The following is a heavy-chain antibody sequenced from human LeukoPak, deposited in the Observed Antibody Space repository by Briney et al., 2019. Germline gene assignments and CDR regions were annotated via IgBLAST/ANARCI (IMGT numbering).Heavy chain of an antibody. CDR2: ISWNSGSI. J-gene: IGHJ1*01. Sequence: PGGSLRLSCTASGFNYDDYAMHWVRQAPGKGLEWVSGISWNSGSIGYAESVKGRFTISRDNAKNSLYLQMNRLRAEDTALYCAKGAGFSDYSDHGYFQDWGQGTLVTVSS. V-gene: IGHV3-9*01. CDR1: GFNYDDYA. D-gene: IGHD4-17*01. CDR3: AKGAGFSDYSDHGYFQD.